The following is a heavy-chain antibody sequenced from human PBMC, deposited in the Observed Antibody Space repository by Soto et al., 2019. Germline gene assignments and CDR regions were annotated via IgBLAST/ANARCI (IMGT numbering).Heavy chain of an antibody. Sequence: LSLTCTVSGGSISSYYWSWIRQPAGKGLEWIGRIYTSGSTNYNPSLKSRVTMSVDTSKNQFSLKLSSATAADTAVYYCARATYYYDSSGYYWFDPWGQGTLVTVSS. V-gene: IGHV4-4*07. CDR1: GGSISSYY. J-gene: IGHJ5*02. D-gene: IGHD3-22*01. CDR3: ARATYYYDSSGYYWFDP. CDR2: IYTSGST.